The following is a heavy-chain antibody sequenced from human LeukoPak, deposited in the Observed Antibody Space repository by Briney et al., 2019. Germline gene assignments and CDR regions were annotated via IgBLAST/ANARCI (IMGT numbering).Heavy chain of an antibody. CDR1: EFTFSSYA. D-gene: IGHD3-9*01. Sequence: GGSLRLSCAASEFTFSSYAMHWVRQAPGKGLEWVAVISYDGSNKYYADSVKGRFTISRDNSKNTLYVQMNSLRAEDTAAYYCAKPDRIRYFAWYLPPFDYWGQGTLVTVSS. CDR3: AKPDRIRYFAWYLPPFDY. CDR2: ISYDGSNK. V-gene: IGHV3-30-3*02. J-gene: IGHJ4*02.